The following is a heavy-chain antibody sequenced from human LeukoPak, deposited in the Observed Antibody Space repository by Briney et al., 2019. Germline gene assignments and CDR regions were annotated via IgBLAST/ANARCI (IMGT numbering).Heavy chain of an antibody. D-gene: IGHD2-2*01. Sequence: ASVKVSCKASGYTFTSYGISWVRQAPGQGREWMGWISAYNGNTNYAQKLQGRVTMTTDTSTSTAYMELRSLRSDDTAVYYCARWEVPAAYYYYGMDVWGQGTTVTVSS. CDR3: ARWEVPAAYYYYGMDV. CDR1: GYTFTSYG. J-gene: IGHJ6*02. V-gene: IGHV1-18*01. CDR2: ISAYNGNT.